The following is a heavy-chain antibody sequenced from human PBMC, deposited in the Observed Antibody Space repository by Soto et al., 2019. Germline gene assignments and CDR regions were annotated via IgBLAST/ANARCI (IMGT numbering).Heavy chain of an antibody. J-gene: IGHJ4*02. V-gene: IGHV3-23*01. CDR1: GFIFRTYA. D-gene: IGHD1-26*01. Sequence: EVQLLESGGGLAQPGGCLRLSCAASGFIFRTYAMNWVRQAPGKGLEWVSVMVGDGSSSDYADSVRRRFTISRDNSKNTLYLQMNNLRAEDTAVYYCAKDLRPDGRYDLDYWGQGTLVTVSS. CDR2: MVGDGSSS. CDR3: AKDLRPDGRYDLDY.